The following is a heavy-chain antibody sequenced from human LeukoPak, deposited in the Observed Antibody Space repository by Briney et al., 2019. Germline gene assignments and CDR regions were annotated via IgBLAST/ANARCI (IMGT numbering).Heavy chain of an antibody. CDR2: IIPILDVT. V-gene: IGHV1-69*04. J-gene: IGHJ4*02. CDR1: GGTFTNYA. CDR3: ARGGGVDILTGFQY. D-gene: IGHD3-9*01. Sequence: ASVKVSCKASGGTFTNYAINWVRQAPGQGLEWMGRIIPILDVTNYAQKFQGRVTITADQSTSTACMALNSLRSEATAVYYCARGGGVDILTGFQYWGQGTLVTVSS.